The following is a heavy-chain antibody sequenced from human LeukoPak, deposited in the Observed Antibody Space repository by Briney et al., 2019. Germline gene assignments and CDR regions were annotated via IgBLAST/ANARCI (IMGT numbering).Heavy chain of an antibody. CDR2: IYYTGST. CDR1: GGSISSYY. Sequence: SETLSLTCTVSGGSISSYYWSWIRQPPGKGLEWIGNIYYTGSTNYNPSLKSRVTISVDTSKIQFSLKLSSVTAADTAVYYCARGLTYCGGDCYAPWGQGTQVTVSS. CDR3: ARGLTYCGGDCYAP. J-gene: IGHJ5*02. D-gene: IGHD2-21*02. V-gene: IGHV4-59*01.